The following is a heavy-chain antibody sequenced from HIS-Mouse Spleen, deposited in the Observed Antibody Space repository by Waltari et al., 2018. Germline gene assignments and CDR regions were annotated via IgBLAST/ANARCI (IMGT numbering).Heavy chain of an antibody. Sequence: QLQLQESGPGLVKPSETLSLTCPVSGGSISSSSHYCGWIRQPPGKGLEWIGSIYYSGSTYYNPSLKSRVTISVDTSKNQFSLKLSSVTAADTAVYYCAREIPYSSSWYDWYFDLWGRGTLVTVSS. D-gene: IGHD6-13*01. CDR1: GGSISSSSHY. CDR3: AREIPYSSSWYDWYFDL. J-gene: IGHJ2*01. CDR2: IYYSGST. V-gene: IGHV4-39*07.